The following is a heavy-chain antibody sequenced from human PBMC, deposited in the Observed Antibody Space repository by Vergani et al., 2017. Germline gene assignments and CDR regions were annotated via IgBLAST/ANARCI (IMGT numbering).Heavy chain of an antibody. CDR2: ISGSGGST. CDR3: AKDHTRIQLWSRLGSDACDI. V-gene: IGHV3-23*01. J-gene: IGHJ3*02. CDR1: GFTFSSYA. D-gene: IGHD5-18*01. Sequence: EVQLLESGGGLVQPGGSLRLSCAASGFTFSSYAMSWVRQAPGKGLEWVSAISGSGGSTYYADSVKGRFTISRDNSKNTLYLQMNSLRAEDTAVYYCAKDHTRIQLWSRLGSDACDIWGQGTMVTVSS.